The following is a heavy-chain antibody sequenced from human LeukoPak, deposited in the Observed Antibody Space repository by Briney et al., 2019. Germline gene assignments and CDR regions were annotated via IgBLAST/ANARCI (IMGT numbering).Heavy chain of an antibody. V-gene: IGHV4-34*12. CDR3: ANGNPRQNDAFDI. D-gene: IGHD1-14*01. CDR1: GFTFSSYS. CDR2: IFHSGST. Sequence: GSLRLSCVVSGFTFSSYSMNWVRQAPGRGLEWIGEIFHSGSTNYNPSLKSRVTISVDTSKNQFSLKLSSVTAADTAVYYCANGNPRQNDAFDIWGQGTMVTVSS. J-gene: IGHJ3*02.